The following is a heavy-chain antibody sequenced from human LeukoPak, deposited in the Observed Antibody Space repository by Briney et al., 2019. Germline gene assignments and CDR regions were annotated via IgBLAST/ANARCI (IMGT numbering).Heavy chain of an antibody. CDR2: ISYDGSNK. Sequence: GGSLRLSCAASGFTFSSYGMHWFRQAPGKGLEWVAVISYDGSNKYYADSVKGRFTISRDNSKNTLYLQMNSLRAEDTAVYYCAKDRAYDGGTFYYYYGMDVWGQGTTVTVSS. CDR1: GFTFSSYG. CDR3: AKDRAYDGGTFYYYYGMDV. V-gene: IGHV3-30*18. D-gene: IGHD4-23*01. J-gene: IGHJ6*02.